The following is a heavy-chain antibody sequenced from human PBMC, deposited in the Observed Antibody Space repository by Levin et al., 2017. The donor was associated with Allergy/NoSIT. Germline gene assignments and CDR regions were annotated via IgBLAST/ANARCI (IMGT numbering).Heavy chain of an antibody. CDR1: GGSISSSSYY. D-gene: IGHD2-21*02. V-gene: IGHV4-39*01. Sequence: GSLRLSCTVSGGSISSSSYYWGWIRQPPGKGLEWIGSIYYSGSTYYNPSLKSRVTISVDTSKNQFSLKLSSVTAADTAVYYCARQNRCGGDCLFPVYWGQGTLVTVSS. J-gene: IGHJ4*02. CDR3: ARQNRCGGDCLFPVY. CDR2: IYYSGST.